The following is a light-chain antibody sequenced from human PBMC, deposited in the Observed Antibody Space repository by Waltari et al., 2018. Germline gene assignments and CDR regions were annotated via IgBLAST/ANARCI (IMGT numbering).Light chain of an antibody. CDR2: GTN. J-gene: IGLJ2*01. V-gene: IGLV1-40*01. CDR1: AANIGARSD. Sequence: QSVLTQPPSVSGAPGQRVTISCPGSAANIGARSDVHWYRQLPGKAPTLLIYGTNTRPLGVPDRFFGSQSGTSASLAIVGLQADDEADYYCQSYDTSLSVVFGGGTKLTVL. CDR3: QSYDTSLSVV.